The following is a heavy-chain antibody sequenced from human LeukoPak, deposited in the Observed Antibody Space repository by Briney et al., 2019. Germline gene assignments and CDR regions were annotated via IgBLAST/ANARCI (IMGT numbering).Heavy chain of an antibody. Sequence: SGTLSLTCTVSGGSISSYYWSWIRQPPGKGLEWIGDIYYSGSTKYNPSLKSRGTILVDTTKNQLSLKLSSVTAADTAVYYCARERRSLQYDAFDIWGQGTMVTVSS. J-gene: IGHJ3*02. V-gene: IGHV4-59*01. CDR1: GGSISSYY. D-gene: IGHD5-24*01. CDR3: ARERRSLQYDAFDI. CDR2: IYYSGST.